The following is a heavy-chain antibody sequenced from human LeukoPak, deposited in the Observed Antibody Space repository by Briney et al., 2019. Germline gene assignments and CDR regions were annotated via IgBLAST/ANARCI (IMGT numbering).Heavy chain of an antibody. Sequence: SETLSLTCTVSGGSISSSSYYLGWIRQPPGKGLEWIGSIYYSGSTYYNPSLKSRVTISVDTSKNQFSLKLSSVAAADTAVYYCARHGDGYFDLGYYYYMDVWGKGTTVTVSS. CDR2: IYYSGST. D-gene: IGHD3-9*01. CDR3: ARHGDGYFDLGYYYYMDV. V-gene: IGHV4-39*01. J-gene: IGHJ6*03. CDR1: GGSISSSSYY.